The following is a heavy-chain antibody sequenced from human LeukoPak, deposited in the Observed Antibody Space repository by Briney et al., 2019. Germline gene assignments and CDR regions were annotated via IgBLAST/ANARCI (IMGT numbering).Heavy chain of an antibody. CDR3: AKVGDSSSHYYYYYMDV. V-gene: IGHV3-30*18. D-gene: IGHD6-6*01. CDR2: ISYDGSNK. J-gene: IGHJ6*03. Sequence: GGSLRLSCAASGFTFSSFGMHWVRQAPGKGLEWVAVISYDGSNKYYADSVKGRFTTSRDNSKNTPYLQMNSLTAEDTAVYYCAKVGDSSSHYYYYYMDVWGKGTTVTVSS. CDR1: GFTFSSFG.